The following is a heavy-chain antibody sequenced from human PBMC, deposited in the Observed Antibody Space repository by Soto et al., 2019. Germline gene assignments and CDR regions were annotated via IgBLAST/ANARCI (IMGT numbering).Heavy chain of an antibody. V-gene: IGHV5-10-1*01. D-gene: IGHD3-22*01. CDR2: IDPSDSQT. J-gene: IGHJ4*02. Sequence: GESLKISCKGSGYSFAGYWITWVRQKPGKGLEWMGRIDPSDSQTYYSPSFRGHVTISVTKSITTVFLQWSSLRASDTAMYYCARQIYDSDTGPNFQYYYDSWGQGTPVTVSS. CDR3: ARQIYDSDTGPNFQYYYDS. CDR1: GYSFAGYW.